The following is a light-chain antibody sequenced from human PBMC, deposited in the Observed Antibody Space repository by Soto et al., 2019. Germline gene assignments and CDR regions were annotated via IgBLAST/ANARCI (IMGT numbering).Light chain of an antibody. CDR2: KAS. J-gene: IGKJ5*01. CDR3: QQYHSYPIT. V-gene: IGKV1-5*03. CDR1: QSISSW. Sequence: DIQMTQSPSTLSASVGDRVTITCRASQSISSWLAWYQQKPGKAPKLLIYKASSLESGVPSRFSGSGSGTEFTLTISSLQPDDFATYYCQQYHSYPITFGQRTRLEIK.